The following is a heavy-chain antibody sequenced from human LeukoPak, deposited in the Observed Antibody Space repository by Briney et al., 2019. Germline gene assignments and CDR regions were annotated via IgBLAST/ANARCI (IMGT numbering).Heavy chain of an antibody. V-gene: IGHV4/OR15-8*03. CDR3: ARDLHGGNSFTSDWYFDL. J-gene: IGHJ2*01. D-gene: IGHD4-23*01. CDR2: LYRSGSP. Sequence: SETPSVTRDVSGGSLCRSNWWSWVREPPGKGLEWVEELYRSGSPNYNPSLKIRVTISVDKSKNQSHLKLSSVPPADTAVYYCARDLHGGNSFTSDWYFDLWGRGTLVTVSS. CDR1: GGSLCRSNW.